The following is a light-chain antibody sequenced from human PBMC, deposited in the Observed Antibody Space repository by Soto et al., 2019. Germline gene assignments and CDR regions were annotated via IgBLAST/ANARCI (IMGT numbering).Light chain of an antibody. V-gene: IGKV3-11*01. J-gene: IGKJ1*01. CDR2: DAS. CDR1: QSVSSY. CDR3: QQRSNWPWT. Sequence: EIVLTPSPATLSLSPGERAILSCRASQSVSSYLAWYQQKPGQAPRLLIYDASNRATGIPARFSGSGSGTDFTLTISSLEPEDFAVYYCQQRSNWPWTFGQGTKVDIK.